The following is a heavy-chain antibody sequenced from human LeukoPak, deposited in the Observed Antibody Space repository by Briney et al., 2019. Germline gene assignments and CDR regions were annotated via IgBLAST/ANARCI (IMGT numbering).Heavy chain of an antibody. J-gene: IGHJ4*02. D-gene: IGHD3-3*01. CDR2: ISAYNGNT. CDR1: GGTFSSYA. CDR3: AIGLRFLEWLSGRYYFDY. V-gene: IGHV1-18*01. Sequence: ASAKVSCKAPGGTFSSYAISWVRQAPGQGLEWMGWISAYNGNTNYAQKLQGRVTMTTDTSTSTAYMELSSLRSEDTAVYYCAIGLRFLEWLSGRYYFDYWGQGTLVTVSS.